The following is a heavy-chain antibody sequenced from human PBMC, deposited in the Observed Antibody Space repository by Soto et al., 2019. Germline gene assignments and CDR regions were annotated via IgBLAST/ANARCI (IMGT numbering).Heavy chain of an antibody. V-gene: IGHV1-8*01. D-gene: IGHD2-2*01. CDR3: ARDIAMRYYYYGMDV. Sequence: ASVKVSCKASGYTFTSYDINWVRQATGQGLEWMGWMNPNSGNTGYAQKFQGRVTMTRNTSISTAYMELSSLRSEDTAVYYCARDIAMRYYYYGMDVWGQGTTVTVSS. J-gene: IGHJ6*02. CDR2: MNPNSGNT. CDR1: GYTFTSYD.